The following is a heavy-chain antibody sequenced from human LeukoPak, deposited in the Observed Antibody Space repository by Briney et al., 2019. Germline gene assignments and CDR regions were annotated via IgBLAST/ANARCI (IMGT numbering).Heavy chain of an antibody. CDR3: ARDHLLFRQPPNWFDP. CDR1: GYTFSDYY. CDR2: INPDSGGT. V-gene: IGHV1-2*02. J-gene: IGHJ5*02. D-gene: IGHD1-14*01. Sequence: ASVKVSCKASGYTFSDYYMHWVRQAPGQGREWVGWINPDSGGTKYAQKFQDRVTMTSDTSISTAYMELSRLRSDDTAVYYCARDHLLFRQPPNWFDPWGQGTLVTVSS.